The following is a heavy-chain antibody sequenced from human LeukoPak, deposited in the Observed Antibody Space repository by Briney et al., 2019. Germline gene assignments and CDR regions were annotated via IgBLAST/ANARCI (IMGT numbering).Heavy chain of an antibody. CDR1: GLTFSTYS. J-gene: IGHJ3*02. CDR3: ARDLTYCGGDCYPREAFDI. Sequence: GGSLRLSCAPSGLTFSTYSMNWVRQAQGKGLEWVSSFSTGSSYIYYADSVKGRFTISRDNAKNSLYLQMNSLRAEDTAVYYCARDLTYCGGDCYPREAFDIWGQGTMVTVSS. D-gene: IGHD2-21*02. CDR2: FSTGSSYI. V-gene: IGHV3-21*01.